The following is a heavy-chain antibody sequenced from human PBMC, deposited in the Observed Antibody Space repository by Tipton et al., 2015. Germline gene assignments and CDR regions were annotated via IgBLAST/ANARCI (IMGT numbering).Heavy chain of an antibody. D-gene: IGHD2-15*01. CDR2: IGSGGTTI. Sequence: GSLRLSCAASGFTFSNFAMNWVRQAPGKGLEWVSVIGSGGTTIKYADSVKGRFTISRDNSKSTLFLQLSSLSAEDTAVYYCAKQVGYCDDGTCHLDFWGQGTLVTVSS. J-gene: IGHJ4*02. CDR3: AKQVGYCDDGTCHLDF. V-gene: IGHV3-23*01. CDR1: GFTFSNFA.